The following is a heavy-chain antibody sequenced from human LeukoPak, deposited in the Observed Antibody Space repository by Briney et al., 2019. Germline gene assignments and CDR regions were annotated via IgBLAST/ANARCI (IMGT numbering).Heavy chain of an antibody. V-gene: IGHV3-72*01. CDR1: GFTRSDHY. D-gene: IGHD2-15*01. Sequence: GGSLRLSCAASGFTRSDHYMDWIRQAPGKGLEWVGRSRDKASRYTTEYAASAEGRFILSRDDLKNSLYLQLNSLTTEDTAVYYCARGFCSGGTCYSGTHWGQGTLVTVSS. J-gene: IGHJ4*02. CDR3: ARGFCSGGTCYSGTH. CDR2: SRDKASRYTT.